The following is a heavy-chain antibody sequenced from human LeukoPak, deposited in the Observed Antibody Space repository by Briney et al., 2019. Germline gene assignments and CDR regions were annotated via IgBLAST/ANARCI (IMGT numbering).Heavy chain of an antibody. CDR3: ASSTAMLLADSAAFDR. J-gene: IGHJ3*01. Sequence: SETLTLSCTVSGGVISTYSWSWMRQPPGNVLEWIGYISERGDSNSNPSLKSRVTMSVDTSKNQFSLKLSSVTAADTAVYYCASSTAMLLADSAAFDRWGRGTTVTVSS. V-gene: IGHV4-59*01. CDR2: ISERGDS. D-gene: IGHD5-18*01. CDR1: GGVISTYS.